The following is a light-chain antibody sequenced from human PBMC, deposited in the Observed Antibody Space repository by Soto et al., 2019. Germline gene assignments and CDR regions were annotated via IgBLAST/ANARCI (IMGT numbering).Light chain of an antibody. CDR1: QSISSY. CDR3: QRSYGTPKT. V-gene: IGKV1-39*01. J-gene: IGKJ1*01. Sequence: DIQMNQSPSSLSASVGERVTITCRASQSISSYLNWYKQKPGKAPKILIYAASSLQSAVPTRFSGSGSGTDFTLTISSLQPVYFATYYCQRSYGTPKTFGQGTKFDI. CDR2: AAS.